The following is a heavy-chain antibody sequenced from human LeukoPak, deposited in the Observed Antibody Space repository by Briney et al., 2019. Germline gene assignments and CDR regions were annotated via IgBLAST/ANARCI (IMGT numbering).Heavy chain of an antibody. D-gene: IGHD2-2*01. CDR1: GGSFSGYY. J-gene: IGHJ3*02. Sequence: PSETLSLTCAVYGGSFSGYYWSWIRQPPGKGLEWIGEINHSGSTNYNPSLKSRVTISVDTSKNQFSLKLSSVTAADTAVYYCARRGYCSSTSCYPGDAFDIWGQGTMVTVTS. CDR3: ARRGYCSSTSCYPGDAFDI. V-gene: IGHV4-34*01. CDR2: INHSGST.